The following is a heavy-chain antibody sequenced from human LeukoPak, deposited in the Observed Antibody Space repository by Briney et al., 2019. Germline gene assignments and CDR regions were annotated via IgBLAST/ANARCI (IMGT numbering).Heavy chain of an antibody. D-gene: IGHD2-2*01. CDR2: INGDGSST. CDR3: ARRGLVPAFDI. CDR1: GFTFSSYW. Sequence: GGSLRLSCAASGFTFSSYWMHWVRQAPGKGLAWVSRINGDGSSTTYADAVKGRFTISRDNAKNTLYLQMSSLRAEDTAVYYCARRGLVPAFDIWGQGTMVTVAS. V-gene: IGHV3-74*01. J-gene: IGHJ3*02.